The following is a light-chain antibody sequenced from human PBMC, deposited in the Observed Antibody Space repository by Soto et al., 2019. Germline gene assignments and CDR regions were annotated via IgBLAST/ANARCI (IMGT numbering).Light chain of an antibody. J-gene: IGKJ2*01. CDR1: QSVSSSSY. Sequence: EIVLTQSPGTLSLSPGERATISCRASQSVSSSSYLAWYQQKPGQAPRLLIYGASSRATGIPDRFSGSGSGTAFTLTISRLEPEDFAVYYCHQYGSSPSYTFGQGTKLEIK. CDR2: GAS. V-gene: IGKV3-20*01. CDR3: HQYGSSPSYT.